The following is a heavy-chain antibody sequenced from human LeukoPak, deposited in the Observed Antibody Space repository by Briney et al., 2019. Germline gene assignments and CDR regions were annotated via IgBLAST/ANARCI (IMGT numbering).Heavy chain of an antibody. CDR1: GFTFSTYT. CDR3: ARRGTDASFSFFDV. V-gene: IGHV3-21*01. D-gene: IGHD1-1*01. Sequence: GGSLRLSCAVSGFTFSTYTMNLVRQAPGKGLEWVSSISSSSSSIYYVDSVRGRFTISRDNAKNSLSLQMNSLRAEDTAVYYCARRGTDASFSFFDVWGQGTMVTVSS. J-gene: IGHJ3*01. CDR2: ISSSSSSI.